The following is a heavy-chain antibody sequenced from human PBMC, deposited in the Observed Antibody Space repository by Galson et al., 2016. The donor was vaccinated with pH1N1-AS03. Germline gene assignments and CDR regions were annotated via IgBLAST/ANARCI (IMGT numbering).Heavy chain of an antibody. J-gene: IGHJ6*02. Sequence: SLRLSCAASGFTFSSYSIHWVRQAPGKGLEYVSAISSDGDTYYTDSVKGRFTISRDKSKNTVYLRMGSLRPEDVAVYYCAREAEHYYYALDVWGQGTKVTVSS. CDR2: ISSDGDT. CDR1: GFTFSSYS. CDR3: AREAEHYYYALDV. V-gene: IGHV3-64*02.